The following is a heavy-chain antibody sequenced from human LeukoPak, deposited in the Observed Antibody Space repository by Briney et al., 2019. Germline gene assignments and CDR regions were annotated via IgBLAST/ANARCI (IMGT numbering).Heavy chain of an antibody. Sequence: SETLSLTCTVSGASISSHHWTWLRQPPGKGLEWIGYIYYTGSTNYTPSLKSRVTISVDTSKNQFSLKLSSVTAADTAVYYCARADGAVAAYYGIDVWGQGTTVTVSS. V-gene: IGHV4-59*11. CDR3: ARADGAVAAYYGIDV. CDR1: GASISSHH. D-gene: IGHD6-19*01. CDR2: IYYTGST. J-gene: IGHJ6*02.